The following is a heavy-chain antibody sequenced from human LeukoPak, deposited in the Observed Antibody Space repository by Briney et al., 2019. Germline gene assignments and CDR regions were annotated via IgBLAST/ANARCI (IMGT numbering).Heavy chain of an antibody. CDR1: GGSSSSYY. V-gene: IGHV4-4*07. Sequence: SETLSLTCTVSGGSSSSYYWSWIRQPAGKGLEWIGRIYSSGTANYNPSLQSRVTMSLDTSNSQFSLKLSSLIAADTAVYYCARGLGTINFDQWGQGTLVTVSS. CDR2: IYSSGTA. D-gene: IGHD1-7*01. CDR3: ARGLGTINFDQ. J-gene: IGHJ4*02.